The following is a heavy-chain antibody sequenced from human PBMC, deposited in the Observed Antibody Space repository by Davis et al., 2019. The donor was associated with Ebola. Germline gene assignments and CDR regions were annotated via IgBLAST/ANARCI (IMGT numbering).Heavy chain of an antibody. D-gene: IGHD1-26*01. Sequence: SVKVSCKASGGTFSSYAISWVRQAPGQGLEWMGRIIPILGIANYAQKFQGRVTITADKSTSTAYMELSSLRSEDTAVYYCARARWEEVGIDYFDYWGQGTLVTVSS. CDR3: ARARWEEVGIDYFDY. CDR1: GGTFSSYA. CDR2: IIPILGIA. V-gene: IGHV1-69*04. J-gene: IGHJ4*02.